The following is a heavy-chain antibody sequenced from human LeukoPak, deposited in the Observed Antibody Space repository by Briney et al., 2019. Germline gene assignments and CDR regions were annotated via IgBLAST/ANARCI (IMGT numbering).Heavy chain of an antibody. Sequence: PGGSLRLSCAASGFTFSSYGMHWVRQAPGKGLEWVSYISSSGSTIYYADSVRGRFTISRDNAKNSLYLQMNSLRAEDTAVYYCARDHIAAAGCDYWGQGTLVTVSS. J-gene: IGHJ4*02. D-gene: IGHD6-13*01. CDR3: ARDHIAAAGCDY. V-gene: IGHV3-48*04. CDR1: GFTFSSYG. CDR2: ISSSGSTI.